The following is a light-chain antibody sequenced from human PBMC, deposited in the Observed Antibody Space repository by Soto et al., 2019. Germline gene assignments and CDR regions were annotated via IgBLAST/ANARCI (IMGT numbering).Light chain of an antibody. J-gene: IGLJ1*01. CDR1: SSNIGGYNV. CDR2: EGI. CDR3: AAWDASLSGHV. Sequence: QSVLTQPASVSGSPGQSITISCSGTSSNIGGYNVVSWYQQHPGKAPKVIVYEGIKRPSGVSDRFSGSTSGSTASLTISGLQAEDEAEYYCAAWDASLSGHVFGAGTKVTVL. V-gene: IGLV2-23*01.